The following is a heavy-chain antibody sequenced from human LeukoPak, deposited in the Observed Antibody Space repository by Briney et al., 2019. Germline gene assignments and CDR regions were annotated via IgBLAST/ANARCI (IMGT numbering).Heavy chain of an antibody. V-gene: IGHV4-39*07. CDR3: ARDIPPLSGYASYYFDY. CDR1: GGSISSSSYY. J-gene: IGHJ4*02. D-gene: IGHD5-12*01. CDR2: ICYSGNT. Sequence: SETLSLTCTVSGGSISSSSYYWGWIRQPPGKGLEWIGSICYSGNTYYNPSLKSRVTISVDMSKNQFSLKLSSVTAADTAVYYCARDIPPLSGYASYYFDYWGQGTLVTVSS.